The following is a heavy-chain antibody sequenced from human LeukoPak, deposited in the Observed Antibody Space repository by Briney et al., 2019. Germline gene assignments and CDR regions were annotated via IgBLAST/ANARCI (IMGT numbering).Heavy chain of an antibody. J-gene: IGHJ4*02. CDR1: GFTFGSYS. CDR2: ISSSSSYI. CDR3: ARDPHMVRGAF. D-gene: IGHD3-10*01. Sequence: GGSLRLSCAASGFTFGSYSMNWVRQAPGKGLEWVSSISSSSSYIYYADSVKGRFTISRDNAKNSLYLQMNSLRAEDTAVYYCARDPHMVRGAFWGQGTLVTVSS. V-gene: IGHV3-21*01.